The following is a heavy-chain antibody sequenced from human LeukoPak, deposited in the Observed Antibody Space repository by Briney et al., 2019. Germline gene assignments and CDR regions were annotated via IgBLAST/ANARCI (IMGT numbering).Heavy chain of an antibody. D-gene: IGHD6-19*01. CDR3: ARAMAGDYGMDV. CDR2: IKSDGSDT. CDR1: GFTFSGYW. J-gene: IGHJ6*02. Sequence: GGSVRLSCGGSGFTFSGYWMHWVRQRPGKGLVWVSRIKSDGSDTSYADSVKGRFTISRDNAKNTLYLQLSSLRADDTAVYYCARAMAGDYGMDVWGQGTTVTVSS. V-gene: IGHV3-74*01.